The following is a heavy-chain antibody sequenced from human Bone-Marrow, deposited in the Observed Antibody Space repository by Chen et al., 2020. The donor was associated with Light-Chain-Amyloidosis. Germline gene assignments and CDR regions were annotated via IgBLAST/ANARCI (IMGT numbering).Heavy chain of an antibody. D-gene: IGHD4-17*01. CDR2: VYYSGTT. J-gene: IGHJ5*02. Sequence: QVQLQESGPGLVKPSETLSLTCTVSGGSISSYYWSWIRQPPGKGLAWIGYVYYSGTTNYNPSLKSRVTVSLDTSKNHFSLKLSSVTAADTAVYYCAGLYTVTTGNWFDPWGQGILVTVSS. CDR3: AGLYTVTTGNWFDP. V-gene: IGHV4-59*08. CDR1: GGSISSYY.